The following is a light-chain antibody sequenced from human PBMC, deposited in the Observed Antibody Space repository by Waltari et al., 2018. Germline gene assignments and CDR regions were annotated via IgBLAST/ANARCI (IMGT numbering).Light chain of an antibody. CDR2: DAS. V-gene: IGKV3-11*01. CDR1: QSVSSD. Sequence: EIVLTQSPATLSLSPGERATLSCRASQSVSSDLAWYQQKPGQAPRLLIYDASNRVTGIPARFSGSGSGTDFTLTISSLDPVDFAVYYCQQRSIWPVTFGGGTKVEIK. J-gene: IGKJ4*01. CDR3: QQRSIWPVT.